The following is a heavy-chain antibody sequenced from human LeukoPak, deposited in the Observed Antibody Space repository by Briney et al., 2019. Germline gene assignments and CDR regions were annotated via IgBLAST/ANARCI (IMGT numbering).Heavy chain of an antibody. CDR1: GYTFTGYF. J-gene: IGHJ1*01. CDR2: INPDSGGT. CDR3: AILPLGYCSSTSCPTPFQH. D-gene: IGHD2-2*01. Sequence: ASVKVSCKTSGYTFTGYFIHWVRQAPGQGLEWMGWINPDSGGTNYAQKFQGRVTMTRDTSISTAYMELSRLRSDDTAVYYCAILPLGYCSSTSCPTPFQHWGQGTLVTVSS. V-gene: IGHV1-2*02.